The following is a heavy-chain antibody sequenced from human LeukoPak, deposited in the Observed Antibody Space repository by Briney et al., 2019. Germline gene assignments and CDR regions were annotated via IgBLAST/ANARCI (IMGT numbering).Heavy chain of an antibody. V-gene: IGHV3-53*01. CDR1: GFSVSSNY. D-gene: IGHD2-2*02. CDR3: ARDQLGGYCTSTNCYTSFYY. CDR2: FYSGGHT. Sequence: PGGSLRLPCVDSGFSVSSNYLSWVRQAPGKGLEWVSVFYSGGHTYYADSVRGRFTVSRDNSKNTLYLQMNSLRAEDTAVYYCARDQLGGYCTSTNCYTSFYYWGRGTLVTVSS. J-gene: IGHJ4*02.